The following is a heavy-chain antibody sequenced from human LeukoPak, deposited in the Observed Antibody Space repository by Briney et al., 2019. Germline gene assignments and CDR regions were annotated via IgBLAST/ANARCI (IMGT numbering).Heavy chain of an antibody. J-gene: IGHJ4*02. Sequence: PGGSLRLSCAASGFTLSSYGMHWVRQAPGKGLEWVAVIWYDGSNKYYADSVKGRFTISRDNSKNTLYLQMNSLRAEDTAVYPCAKDEYSSSFFDYWGQGTLVTVSS. V-gene: IGHV3-33*06. D-gene: IGHD6-13*01. CDR1: GFTLSSYG. CDR3: AKDEYSSSFFDY. CDR2: IWYDGSNK.